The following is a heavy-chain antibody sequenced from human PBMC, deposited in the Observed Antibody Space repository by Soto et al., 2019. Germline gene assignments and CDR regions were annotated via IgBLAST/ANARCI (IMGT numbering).Heavy chain of an antibody. CDR1: GFTCSDLG. J-gene: IGHJ4*02. Sequence: PGGSLRLWCAASGFTCSDLGMSWVRQAPGKGLEWVSSISTSGRSTYYADYVQCRFTISRDNSKNTLYMQMNSVRAEDTDVYYCANHRGCVVTQYFFDDRGQRPLVTVSS. D-gene: IGHD2-21*02. CDR2: ISTSGRST. V-gene: IGHV3-23*01. CDR3: ANHRGCVVTQYFFDD.